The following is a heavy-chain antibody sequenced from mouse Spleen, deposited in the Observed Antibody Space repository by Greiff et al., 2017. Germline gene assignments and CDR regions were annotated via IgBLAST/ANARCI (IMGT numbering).Heavy chain of an antibody. Sequence: EVMLVESGGGLVKPGGSLKLSCAASGFTFSSYAMSWVRQTPEKRLVWVATISSGGSYTYYPDSVKGRFTISRDNAKNTLYLQMSSLRSEDTAMYYCARRSTSSYGYFDVWGAGTTVTVSS. D-gene: IGHD2-1*01. V-gene: IGHV5-9-1*01. CDR1: GFTFSSYA. CDR3: ARRSTSSYGYFDV. J-gene: IGHJ1*01. CDR2: ISSGGSYT.